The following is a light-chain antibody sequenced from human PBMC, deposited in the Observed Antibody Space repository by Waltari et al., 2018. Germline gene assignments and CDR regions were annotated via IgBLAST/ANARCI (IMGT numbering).Light chain of an antibody. CDR2: GAS. CDR1: PSVSSSY. V-gene: IGKV3-20*01. CDR3: QQYGSFT. J-gene: IGKJ4*01. Sequence: EIVLTQSPGTLSLSPGERATLSCRASPSVSSSYLAWYQQKPGQAPRLLIYGASSRATGIPDRFSGSGSGTDFTLTISRLEPEDFAVYYCQQYGSFTFGGGTKVEIK.